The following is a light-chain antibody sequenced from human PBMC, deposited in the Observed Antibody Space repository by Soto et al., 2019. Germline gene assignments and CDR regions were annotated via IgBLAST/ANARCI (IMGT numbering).Light chain of an antibody. J-gene: IGKJ1*01. CDR3: QQYSDYPWT. V-gene: IGKV1-5*03. CDR2: KAS. Sequence: DIQMTQSPSTLSASVGDRVTITCRASQNINSWLAWYQPKPGKAPQFLIYKASSLESGVPSRFSGSGSGTDFTLTLSSLQPDDFATYYCQQYSDYPWTFGQGTNVEIK. CDR1: QNINSW.